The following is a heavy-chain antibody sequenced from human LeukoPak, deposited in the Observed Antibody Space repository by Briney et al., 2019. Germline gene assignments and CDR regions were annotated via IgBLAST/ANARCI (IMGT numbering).Heavy chain of an antibody. D-gene: IGHD2-15*01. CDR2: INHSGST. J-gene: IGHJ6*02. CDR3: ARVKGRLLSRYYYYGMDV. CDR1: GGSFSGYY. V-gene: IGHV4-34*01. Sequence: SETLSLTCAVYGGSFSGYYWSWIRQPPGKGLEWIGEINHSGSTNYNPSLKSRVTISVDTSKNQFSLKLSSVTAADTAVYYCARVKGRLLSRYYYYGMDVWGQGTTVTVSS.